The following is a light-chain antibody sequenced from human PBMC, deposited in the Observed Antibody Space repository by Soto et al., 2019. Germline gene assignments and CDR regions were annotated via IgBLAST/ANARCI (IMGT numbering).Light chain of an antibody. Sequence: QSVLTQPASVSGSPGQSITISCTGTSSDVGGYNYVSWYQQHPGKAPKLMIYDVSNRPSGVSNRFSGSKSGNTASLTIFGLQAEDEADYYCSSYTSSSTLVFGGGTKVTV. V-gene: IGLV2-14*01. CDR3: SSYTSSSTLV. J-gene: IGLJ2*01. CDR1: SSDVGGYNY. CDR2: DVS.